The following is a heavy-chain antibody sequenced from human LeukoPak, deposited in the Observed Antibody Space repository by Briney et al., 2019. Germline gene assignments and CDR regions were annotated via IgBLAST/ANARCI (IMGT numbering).Heavy chain of an antibody. J-gene: IGHJ4*02. Sequence: SVKVSCKASGGTFSSNAISWVRQAPGQGLEWMGWTIPIFGTANYAQKFQGRVTITADKSTSTAYMELSSLRAEDTALYYCAKSGGSSSTGLYWGQGTLVTVSS. D-gene: IGHD1-14*01. V-gene: IGHV1-69*06. CDR2: TIPIFGTA. CDR3: AKSGGSSSTGLY. CDR1: GGTFSSNA.